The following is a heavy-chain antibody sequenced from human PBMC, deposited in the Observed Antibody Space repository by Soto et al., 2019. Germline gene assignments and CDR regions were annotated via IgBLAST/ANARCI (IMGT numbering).Heavy chain of an antibody. V-gene: IGHV3-30*18. CDR2: ISYDGSNK. Sequence: GGSLRLSCAASGFFFDRYGMHWVRQAPGKGLEWVAVISYDGSNKYYADSVKGRFTISRDNSKNTLYLQMNSLRAEDTAVYYCAKDRSGYPGGYFDCWGKGTLVTVSS. CDR3: AKDRSGYPGGYFDC. CDR1: GFFFDRYG. D-gene: IGHD3-3*01. J-gene: IGHJ4*02.